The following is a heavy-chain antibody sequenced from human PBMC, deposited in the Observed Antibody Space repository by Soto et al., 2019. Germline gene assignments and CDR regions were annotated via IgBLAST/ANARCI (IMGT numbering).Heavy chain of an antibody. J-gene: IGHJ3*02. D-gene: IGHD6-19*01. CDR1: GGSFSGYY. Sequence: QVQLQQWGAGLLKPSETLSLTCAVYGGSFSGYYWSWIRQPPGKGLEWIGEINHSGSTNYNPSLKSRVTISVXXSXNXSSLKRSSVTAADTAVYYCARRGSIAVAGTPDAFDIWGQGTMVTVSS. CDR2: INHSGST. V-gene: IGHV4-34*01. CDR3: ARRGSIAVAGTPDAFDI.